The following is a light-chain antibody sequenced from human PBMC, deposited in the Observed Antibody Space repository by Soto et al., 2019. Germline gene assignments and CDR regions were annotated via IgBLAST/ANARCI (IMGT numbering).Light chain of an antibody. Sequence: QSVLTQPASVSGSPGQSITISCTGTSSDVGAYNYVSWYQQYPGKAPKVIIYDVNNRTSGVSNRFSGSKSGNTASLTMSGLQAEDEADYYCCSYTTSSTVVFGGGTKLTVL. CDR2: DVN. CDR3: CSYTTSSTVV. V-gene: IGLV2-14*01. J-gene: IGLJ2*01. CDR1: SSDVGAYNY.